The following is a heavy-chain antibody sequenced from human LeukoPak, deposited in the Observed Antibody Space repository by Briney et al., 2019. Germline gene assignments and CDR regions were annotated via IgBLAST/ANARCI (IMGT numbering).Heavy chain of an antibody. CDR1: GFIFSDSA. CDR3: AGPYDTSGHAFDY. CDR2: IRTKGNGYAT. V-gene: IGHV3-73*01. Sequence: PGGSLRLSCAASGFIFSDSAMHWVRQAPGKGPEWVGRIRTKGNGYATAYAASVKGRFTISRDDSKNTAYLQMNSLKTEDTAVYYCAGPYDTSGHAFDYWGRGTLVTVSS. J-gene: IGHJ4*02. D-gene: IGHD3-22*01.